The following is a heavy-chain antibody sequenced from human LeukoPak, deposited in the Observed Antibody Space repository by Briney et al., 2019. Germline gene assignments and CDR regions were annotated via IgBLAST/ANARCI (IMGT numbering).Heavy chain of an antibody. D-gene: IGHD3-3*01. CDR1: GYSCSNYW. CDR2: IYPGDSDA. CDR3: GRMSSEWLYVDF. V-gene: IGHV5-51*01. Sequence: PGESLKICCKCGGYSCSNYWSGFRRQMPGKGLEWMGIIYPGDSDARYSPSFEGQVTISVDKSISTAYLQWSSLKASDSAMYYCGRMSSEWLYVDFWGQGTLVTVSS. J-gene: IGHJ4*02.